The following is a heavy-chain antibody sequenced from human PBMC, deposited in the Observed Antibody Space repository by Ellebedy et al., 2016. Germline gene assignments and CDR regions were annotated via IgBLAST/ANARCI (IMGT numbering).Heavy chain of an antibody. CDR1: GYTFTTYA. Sequence: ASVKVSCKTSGYTFTTYAIHWVRQAPGQWLEWMGCINPGNGNTQYLQKFQGRVTFTRDTSASTDHMELNSLTSEDTAVYYCARGGNYYDSSHFDYWGQGTLVTVSS. D-gene: IGHD3-22*01. V-gene: IGHV1-3*01. CDR3: ARGGNYYDSSHFDY. CDR2: INPGNGNT. J-gene: IGHJ4*02.